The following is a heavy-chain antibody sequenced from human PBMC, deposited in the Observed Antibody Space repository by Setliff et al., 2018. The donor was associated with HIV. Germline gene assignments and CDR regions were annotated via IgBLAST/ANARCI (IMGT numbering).Heavy chain of an antibody. CDR3: ARGRKKTLAVSGTRYFDF. CDR2: VTHSGTT. J-gene: IGHJ4*02. V-gene: IGHV4-34*01. Sequence: KPSETLSLTCAVYGGSFSGFYWTFIRQSPGKGLEWIGEVTHSGTTTYDPSLKRRITIPVDTSKNQFSLKLTSVTAADMGVYYCARGRKKTLAVSGTRYFDFWGQGTLVTVSS. D-gene: IGHD6-19*01. CDR1: GGSFSGFY.